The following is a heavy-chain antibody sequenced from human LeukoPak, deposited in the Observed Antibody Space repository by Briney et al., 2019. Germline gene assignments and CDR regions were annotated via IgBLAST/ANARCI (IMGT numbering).Heavy chain of an antibody. Sequence: SETLSLTCTVSGGSISSHYWSWIRLPPGKGLEWIGYIYYSGSTNYNPSLKSRVTISVDTSKNQFSLKLSSVTAADTAVYYCARVGVRGGTYYYYYMDVWGKGTTVTVSS. J-gene: IGHJ6*03. D-gene: IGHD1-26*01. CDR2: IYYSGST. CDR1: GGSISSHY. CDR3: ARVGVRGGTYYYYYMDV. V-gene: IGHV4-59*11.